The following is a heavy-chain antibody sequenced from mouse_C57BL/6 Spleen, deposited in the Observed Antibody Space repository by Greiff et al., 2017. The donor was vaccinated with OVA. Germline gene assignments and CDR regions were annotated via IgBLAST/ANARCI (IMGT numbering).Heavy chain of an antibody. V-gene: IGHV1-39*01. D-gene: IGHD2-3*01. CDR2: INPNYGTT. CDR3: ARWRSYDPYYYAMGY. Sequence: EVQLQQSGPELVKPGASVKISCKASGYSFTDYNMNWVKQSNGKSLEWIGVINPNYGTTSSNQKFKGKATLTVDQSSSTAYMQLNSLTSEDSAFYYCARWRSYDPYYYAMGYWGQGTSVTVSS. J-gene: IGHJ4*01. CDR1: GYSFTDYN.